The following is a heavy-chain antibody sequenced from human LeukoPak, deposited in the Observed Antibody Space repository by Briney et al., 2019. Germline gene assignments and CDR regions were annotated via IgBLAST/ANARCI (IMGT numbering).Heavy chain of an antibody. CDR3: TRHVVYYDSSGLEA. D-gene: IGHD3-22*01. V-gene: IGHV3-73*01. J-gene: IGHJ5*02. CDR1: GFTFSGSA. CDR2: IRSKANSYAT. Sequence: GGSLRLSCAASGFTFSGSAMHWVRQASGKGLEWVGRIRSKANSYATAYAASVKGRFTISRDDSKNTAYLQMNSLKTEDTAVYYCTRHVVYYDSSGLEAWGQGTLVTVSS.